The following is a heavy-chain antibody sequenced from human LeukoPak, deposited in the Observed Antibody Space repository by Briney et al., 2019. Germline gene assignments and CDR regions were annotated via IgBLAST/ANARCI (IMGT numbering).Heavy chain of an antibody. CDR2: IIPILGIA. CDR3: ARHYGVKYYFDY. V-gene: IGHV1-69*04. D-gene: IGHD4-17*01. Sequence: GASVKVSCKASGGTFSSYAISWVRQAPGQGLEWMGRIIPILGIANYAQKFQGRVTITADKSTSTAYMELSSLRSEDTAVYYCARHYGVKYYFDYWGQGTLVTVSS. J-gene: IGHJ4*02. CDR1: GGTFSSYA.